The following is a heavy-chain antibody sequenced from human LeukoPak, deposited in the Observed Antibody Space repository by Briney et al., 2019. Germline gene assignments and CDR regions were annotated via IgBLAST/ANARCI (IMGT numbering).Heavy chain of an antibody. CDR3: ARNLYRGSYWAFDI. Sequence: ASVKVSCKASGYTFTGYYIHRVRQAPGQGLEWMGWINPNSGGTNYAQKFQGRVTMTRDTSISTAYMELSRLRSDDTAVYYCARNLYRGSYWAFDIWGQGTMVTVSS. CDR1: GYTFTGYY. D-gene: IGHD1-26*01. CDR2: INPNSGGT. J-gene: IGHJ3*02. V-gene: IGHV1-2*02.